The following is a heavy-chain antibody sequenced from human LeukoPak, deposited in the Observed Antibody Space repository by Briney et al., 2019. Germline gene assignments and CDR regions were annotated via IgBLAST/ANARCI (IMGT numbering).Heavy chain of an antibody. CDR2: VYYTGST. Sequence: SETLSLTCTVSGGSISSYYWSWIRQPPGKGLEWIGYVYYTGSTNYNPSLRSRVTISVDTSKNQFSLKLNSVTAADTAVYYCARRGSLGPFDYWGQGALVTVSS. D-gene: IGHD7-27*01. V-gene: IGHV4-59*08. J-gene: IGHJ4*02. CDR1: GGSISSYY. CDR3: ARRGSLGPFDY.